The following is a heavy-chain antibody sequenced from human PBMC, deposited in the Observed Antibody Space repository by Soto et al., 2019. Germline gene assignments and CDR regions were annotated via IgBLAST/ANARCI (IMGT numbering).Heavy chain of an antibody. CDR3: AKSSLEEGYCSGGSCCWSYYYYMDV. CDR2: ISGSGGST. V-gene: IGHV3-23*01. Sequence: GGSLRLSCAASGFTFSSYAMSWVRQAPGKGLEWVSAISGSGGSTYYADSVKGRFTISRDNSKNTLYLQMNSLRAEDTAVYYCAKSSLEEGYCSGGSCCWSYYYYMDVWGKGTTVTVSS. CDR1: GFTFSSYA. J-gene: IGHJ6*03. D-gene: IGHD2-15*01.